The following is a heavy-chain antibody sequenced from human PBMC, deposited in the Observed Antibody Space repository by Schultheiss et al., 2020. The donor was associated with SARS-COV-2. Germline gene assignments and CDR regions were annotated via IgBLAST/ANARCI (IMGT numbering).Heavy chain of an antibody. J-gene: IGHJ4*02. Sequence: GSLRLSCAVYGGSFSGYYWSWIRQPPGKGLEWIGEINHSGSTNYNPSLKSRVAISVDTSKNQFSLKLSSVTAADTAVYYCAGYCSSTSCFKPLNDYWGQGTLVTVSS. D-gene: IGHD2-2*01. CDR3: AGYCSSTSCFKPLNDY. V-gene: IGHV4-34*01. CDR2: INHSGST. CDR1: GGSFSGYY.